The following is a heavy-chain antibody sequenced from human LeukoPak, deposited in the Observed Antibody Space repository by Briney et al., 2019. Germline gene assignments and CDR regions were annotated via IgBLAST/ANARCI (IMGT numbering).Heavy chain of an antibody. CDR3: AKDRANWAIDA. CDR1: GFTFTDHP. V-gene: IGHV3-69-1*01. J-gene: IGHJ5*02. D-gene: IGHD7-27*01. Sequence: GGSLRLSCVASGFTFTDHPMNWVRQAPGQGLEWVSYIGGGNTIFYADSVKGRFTMSRDNARKSIYLQMSSLRVEDTAVYYCAKDRANWAIDAWGQGTQVTVSS. CDR2: IGGGNTI.